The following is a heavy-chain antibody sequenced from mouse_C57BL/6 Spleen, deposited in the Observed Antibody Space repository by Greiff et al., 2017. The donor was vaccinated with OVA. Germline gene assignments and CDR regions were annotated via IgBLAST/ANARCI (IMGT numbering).Heavy chain of an antibody. CDR2: IDPATGGT. CDR3: TADGNYAWFAY. V-gene: IGHV1-15*01. CDR1: GYTFTDYE. D-gene: IGHD2-1*01. J-gene: IGHJ3*01. Sequence: QVQLQQPGAELVRPGASVTLSCKASGYTFTDYEMHWVKQTPVHGLEWIGAIDPATGGTAYNQKFKGKAILTADKSSSTAYMELRSLTSEDSAVYYCTADGNYAWFAYWGKGTLVTVSA.